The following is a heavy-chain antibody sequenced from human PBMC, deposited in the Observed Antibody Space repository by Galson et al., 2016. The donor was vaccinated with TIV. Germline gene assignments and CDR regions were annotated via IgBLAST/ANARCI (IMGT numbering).Heavy chain of an antibody. J-gene: IGHJ3*01. CDR2: IFPNDSDI. CDR1: GYNFRSYW. CDR3: ARMSLLGALDV. V-gene: IGHV5-51*03. Sequence: QSGAEVKKPGESLKISCKDSGYNFRSYWIAWVRQMPGKGFEWLGIIFPNDSDIRYSPYFRCLVTMSTDKSTSTAYLQCSSLKASDTAMYYCARMSLLGALDVWGQGTMVSVSS. D-gene: IGHD3-16*01.